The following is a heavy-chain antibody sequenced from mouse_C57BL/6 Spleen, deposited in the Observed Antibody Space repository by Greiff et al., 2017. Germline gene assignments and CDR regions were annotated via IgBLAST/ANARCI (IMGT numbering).Heavy chain of an antibody. V-gene: IGHV1-22*01. CDR3: ARSYYDSHFDY. Sequence: VQLKESGPELVKPGASVKMSCKASGYTFTDYNMHWVKQSHGKSLEWIGYINPNNGGTSYNQKFKGKAKLTVNKSSSTAYMELRSLTSEDSAVYYCARSYYDSHFDYWGQGTTLTVSS. CDR2: INPNNGGT. CDR1: GYTFTDYN. D-gene: IGHD2-4*01. J-gene: IGHJ2*01.